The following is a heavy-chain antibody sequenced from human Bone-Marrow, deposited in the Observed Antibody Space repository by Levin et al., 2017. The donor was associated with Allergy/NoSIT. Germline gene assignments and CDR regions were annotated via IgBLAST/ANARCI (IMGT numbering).Heavy chain of an antibody. CDR1: GFTFSDHY. Sequence: GESLKISCAASGFTFSDHYMDWVRQAPGKGLEWVGRSRNKANSYTTEYAASVKGRFTISRDDSKNSLFLQMNSLKTEDTAVYFCTSGNSRVDYWGQGTLVTVSS. V-gene: IGHV3-72*01. CDR2: SRNKANSYTT. D-gene: IGHD4-23*01. J-gene: IGHJ4*02. CDR3: TSGNSRVDY.